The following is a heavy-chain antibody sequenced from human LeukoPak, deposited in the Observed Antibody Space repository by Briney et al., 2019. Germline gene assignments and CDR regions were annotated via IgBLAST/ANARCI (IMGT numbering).Heavy chain of an antibody. V-gene: IGHV3-23*01. Sequence: GGSLRLSCAASGFTFSIYAMSWVRQAPGKGLEWVSVISYSGGSTYRADSVKGRFTISRDNSKNTLYLQMSSLRAEDTAVYYCAKHRGYSYGYGMDVWGQGTTVTVSS. CDR2: ISYSGGST. CDR1: GFTFSIYA. J-gene: IGHJ6*02. D-gene: IGHD5-18*01. CDR3: AKHRGYSYGYGMDV.